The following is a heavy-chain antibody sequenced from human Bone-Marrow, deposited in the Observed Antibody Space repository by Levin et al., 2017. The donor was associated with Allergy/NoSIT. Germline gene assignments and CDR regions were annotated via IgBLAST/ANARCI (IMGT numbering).Heavy chain of an antibody. Sequence: PGGSLRLSCKVSGYTFADHWIGWVRQVPGKGPEWMGIIYPGDSDTRYSPSFQGQVTISADKSISTAYLEWSSLKASDTAMYYCARTQSGCSSTSCQISDYYNFFRMDVWGQGTTVTVSS. V-gene: IGHV5-51*01. CDR1: GYTFADHW. CDR3: ARTQSGCSSTSCQISDYYNFFRMDV. CDR2: IYPGDSDT. J-gene: IGHJ6*02. D-gene: IGHD2-2*01.